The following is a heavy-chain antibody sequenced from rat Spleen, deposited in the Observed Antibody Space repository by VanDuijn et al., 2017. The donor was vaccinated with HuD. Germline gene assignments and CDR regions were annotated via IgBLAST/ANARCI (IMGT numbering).Heavy chain of an antibody. CDR1: GFTFSDYY. J-gene: IGHJ2*01. Sequence: EVQLVESGGGLVQSGRSMKLSCAASGFTFSDYYMAWVRQAHKTGLEWVASISYEGSSTYYGDSVKGRFTISRDNAKSTLYLQMKSLRSEDTATYYCARHAGRVPYYFDYWGQGVMVTVSS. CDR3: ARHAGRVPYYFDY. D-gene: IGHD1-11*01. V-gene: IGHV5-22*01. CDR2: ISYEGSST.